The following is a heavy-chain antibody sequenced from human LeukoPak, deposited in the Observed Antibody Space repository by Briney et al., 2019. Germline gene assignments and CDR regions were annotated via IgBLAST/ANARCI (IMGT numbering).Heavy chain of an antibody. D-gene: IGHD2-15*01. V-gene: IGHV3-33*01. J-gene: IGHJ3*01. CDR1: GFTFSSYG. CDR2: IWYDGSNK. CDR3: ARPLVGYCSGGSCPLFF. Sequence: GGSLRLSCAASGFTFSSYGMHWVRQAPGKGLEWVAVIWYDGSNKYYADSVKGRFTISRDNSKNTLYLQMNSLRAEDTAVYYCARPLVGYCSGGSCPLFFWGQGTMVTVSS.